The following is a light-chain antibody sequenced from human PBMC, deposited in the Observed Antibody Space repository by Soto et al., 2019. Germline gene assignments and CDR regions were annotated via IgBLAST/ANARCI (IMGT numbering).Light chain of an antibody. CDR2: DAS. CDR1: QSVSSA. J-gene: IGKJ4*01. V-gene: IGKV1-39*01. Sequence: DIQMTQSPSSLSASVGDRVTITCRASQSVSSALNWYQQKPGKAPNLLIYDASSFQSGVPSRFSGSGSGTDFTLTISSLQPEDSATYYCQQSYTIPTFGGGTKVEIK. CDR3: QQSYTIPT.